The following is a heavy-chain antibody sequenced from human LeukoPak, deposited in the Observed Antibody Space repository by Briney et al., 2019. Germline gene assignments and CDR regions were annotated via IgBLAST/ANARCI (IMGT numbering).Heavy chain of an antibody. J-gene: IGHJ4*02. V-gene: IGHV3-48*03. CDR1: GFTFSSYE. CDR3: AREALTETTFGPYYY. Sequence: GGSLRLSCAASGFTFSSYEMNWVRQAPGKGLEWVSYISSSGSTKYYADSVMGRFTLSRDNAKKSLFLQMNGLRADDTAVYYCAREALTETTFGPYYYWGQGTLVTVSS. CDR2: ISSSGSTK. D-gene: IGHD4-17*01.